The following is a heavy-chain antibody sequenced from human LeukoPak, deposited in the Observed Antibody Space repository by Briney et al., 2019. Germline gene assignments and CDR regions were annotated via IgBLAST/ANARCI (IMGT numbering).Heavy chain of an antibody. CDR1: GYTFTGYY. J-gene: IGHJ4*02. Sequence: ASVKVSCEASGYTFTGYYMHWVRQAPGQGLEWMGWINPNSGGTNYAQKFQGRVTMTRDTSISTAYMELSRLRSDDTAVYYCARANIVVVPAAMGYWGQGTLVTVSS. CDR3: ARANIVVVPAAMGY. CDR2: INPNSGGT. V-gene: IGHV1-2*02. D-gene: IGHD2-2*01.